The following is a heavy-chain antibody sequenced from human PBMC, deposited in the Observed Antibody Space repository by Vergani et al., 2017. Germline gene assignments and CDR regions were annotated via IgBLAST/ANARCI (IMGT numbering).Heavy chain of an antibody. V-gene: IGHV4-39*01. J-gene: IGHJ4*02. D-gene: IGHD5-18*01. CDR3: ARHLRGYSYGVFDY. Sequence: QLQLQESGPGLVKPSETLSLTCTVSGGSITYGAFYWGWIRQSRGKGLEWIGSIYYSENKFYNPSLESRVTLSIDTTKNQFSLKWKSVTAADTAVYYCARHLRGYSYGVFDYWGQGREVTVSS. CDR1: GGSITYGAFY. CDR2: IYYSENK.